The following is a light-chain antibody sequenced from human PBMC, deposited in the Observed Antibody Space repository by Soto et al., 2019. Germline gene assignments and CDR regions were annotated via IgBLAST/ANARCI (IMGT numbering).Light chain of an antibody. CDR1: NSDVGNYNL. V-gene: IGLV2-23*02. CDR3: CSYAGSSTLV. Sequence: QSVLTQPASVSGSPGQSITISCTGTNSDVGNYNLVSWYQHHPGKAPQLMIFELNKRPSGVSNRFSGSKSGNTASLTISGLQAEDEADYYCCSYAGSSTLVFGGGTQLTVL. J-gene: IGLJ2*01. CDR2: ELN.